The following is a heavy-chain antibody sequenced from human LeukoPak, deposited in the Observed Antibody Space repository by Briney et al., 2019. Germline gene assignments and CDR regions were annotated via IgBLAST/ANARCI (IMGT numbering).Heavy chain of an antibody. D-gene: IGHD3-22*01. Sequence: GASVKVSCKASGGTFSSYAISWVRQAPGQGLEWMGGIIPIFGTANYAQKFQGRVTITADESTSTAYMELSSLRSDDTAVYYCAAYYYDSSGYFYADFDYWGQGTLVTVSS. CDR3: AAYYYDSSGYFYADFDY. J-gene: IGHJ4*02. CDR1: GGTFSSYA. CDR2: IIPIFGTA. V-gene: IGHV1-69*01.